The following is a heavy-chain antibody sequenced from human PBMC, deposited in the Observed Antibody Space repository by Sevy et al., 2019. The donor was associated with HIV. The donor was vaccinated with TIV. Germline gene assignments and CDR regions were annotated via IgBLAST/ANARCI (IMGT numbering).Heavy chain of an antibody. Sequence: GGSLRLSCAASGLSVSDNYMNWVRQAPGKGLELVSVIYRDGRTYYPDSAKGRFSISRDNSKNTLYLHMKSLRPEDTAVYYCARDRYYDASGYYYYYYGMDVWGQGTTVTVSS. CDR1: GLSVSDNY. J-gene: IGHJ6*02. D-gene: IGHD3-22*01. V-gene: IGHV3-66*01. CDR2: IYRDGRT. CDR3: ARDRYYDASGYYYYYYGMDV.